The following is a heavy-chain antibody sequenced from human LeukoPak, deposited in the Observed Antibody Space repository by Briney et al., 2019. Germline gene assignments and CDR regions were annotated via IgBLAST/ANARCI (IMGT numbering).Heavy chain of an antibody. CDR2: IYTSGST. D-gene: IGHD6-13*01. Sequence: SETLSLTCTVSGGSISSGSYYWSWIRQPAGKGLEWIGRIYTSGSTYYNPSLKSRVTISVDRSKNRFSLKLSSVTAADTAVYYCAREGRFWQQLPSYFDYWGQGTLVTVSS. CDR1: GGSISSGSYY. V-gene: IGHV4-61*02. CDR3: AREGRFWQQLPSYFDY. J-gene: IGHJ4*02.